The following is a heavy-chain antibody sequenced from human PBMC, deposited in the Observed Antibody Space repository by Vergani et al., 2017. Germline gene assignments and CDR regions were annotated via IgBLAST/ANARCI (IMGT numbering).Heavy chain of an antibody. V-gene: IGHV1-69*17. Sequence: QVQLVQSGAEVKKPGSSVKVSCKASGGTFSSYAISWVRQAPGQGLEWMGGIIPIFGIANYAQKFQGRVTITADKSTSTAYMELSSLRSDDTAVYYCARVDFWSGSYYYYGMDVWGQGTTVTVSS. D-gene: IGHD3-3*01. CDR3: ARVDFWSGSYYYYGMDV. CDR2: IIPIFGIA. CDR1: GGTFSSYA. J-gene: IGHJ6*02.